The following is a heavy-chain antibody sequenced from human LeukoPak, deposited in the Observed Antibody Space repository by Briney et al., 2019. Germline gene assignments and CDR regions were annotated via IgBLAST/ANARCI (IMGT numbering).Heavy chain of an antibody. CDR2: IYSGGVT. D-gene: IGHD3-16*01. CDR1: GFTVSSDY. CDR3: ARAGLFLDATNLAPRWDYIDY. Sequence: GGSLRLSCAASGFTVSSDYMSWVRQAPGKGLEWVSIIYSGGVTYSADSVKGRFTISRDNAKNSLYLQMNSLRAEDTAVYYCARAGLFLDATNLAPRWDYIDYWGQGTLVTVSS. V-gene: IGHV3-53*01. J-gene: IGHJ4*02.